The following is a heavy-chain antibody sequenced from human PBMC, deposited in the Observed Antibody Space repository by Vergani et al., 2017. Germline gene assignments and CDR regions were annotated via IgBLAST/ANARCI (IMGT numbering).Heavy chain of an antibody. CDR1: GFSFSGYW. D-gene: IGHD6-6*01. Sequence: EVQLVESGGGLIHPGGSLRLSCEGSGFSFSGYWMHWVRQSPEKGLVWVSRIKSDGSITNYADSVKGRFTISRDNSKNTLYLQMNSLRAEDTAVYYCARVRGSKGSSSPFFDYWGQGTLVTVSS. V-gene: IGHV3-74*01. CDR3: ARVRGSKGSSSPFFDY. J-gene: IGHJ4*02. CDR2: IKSDGSIT.